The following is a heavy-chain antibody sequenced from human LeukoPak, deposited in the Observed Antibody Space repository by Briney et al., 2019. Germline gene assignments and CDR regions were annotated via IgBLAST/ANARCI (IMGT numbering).Heavy chain of an antibody. CDR3: ARTGAMAASRYYFDY. CDR2: IMHDGSEK. J-gene: IGHJ4*02. V-gene: IGHV3-7*01. Sequence: GGSLRLSCAASGFTFSTYWMSWLRQAPGKGLEWVANIMHDGSEKNYVDSVKGRFTISRDNARNSLYLQMHSLRVEDTAVYYCARTGAMAASRYYFDYWGQGTLVTAYS. D-gene: IGHD6-19*01. CDR1: GFTFSTYW.